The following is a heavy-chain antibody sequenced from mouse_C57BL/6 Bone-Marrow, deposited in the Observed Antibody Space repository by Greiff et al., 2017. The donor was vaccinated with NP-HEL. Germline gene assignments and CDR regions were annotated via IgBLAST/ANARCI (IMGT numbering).Heavy chain of an antibody. V-gene: IGHV14-3*01. CDR2: IDPANGNT. J-gene: IGHJ3*01. Sequence: VQLKESVAELVRPGASVKLSCTASGFNIKNTYMHWVKQRPEQGLEWIGRIDPANGNTKYAPKFQGKATITADTSSNTAYLQLSSLTSEDTAIYYCARRDYYGSSPFAYWGQGTLVTVSA. D-gene: IGHD1-1*01. CDR1: GFNIKNTY. CDR3: ARRDYYGSSPFAY.